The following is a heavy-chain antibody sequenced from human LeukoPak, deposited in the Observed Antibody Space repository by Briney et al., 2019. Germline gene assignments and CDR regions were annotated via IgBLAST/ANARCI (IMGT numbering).Heavy chain of an antibody. Sequence: ASVNLSCKASGYTFTSYYMHGVPRPPGQALEGVRIINPRGGNTSYAQESQGRVTMNRHMSTSIVYMELSSLRSEDTAVYYCARGYSGYDRMDVWGKGTRVTVSS. CDR2: INPRGGNT. CDR3: ARGYSGYDRMDV. J-gene: IGHJ6*04. CDR1: GYTFTSYY. V-gene: IGHV1-46*01. D-gene: IGHD5-12*01.